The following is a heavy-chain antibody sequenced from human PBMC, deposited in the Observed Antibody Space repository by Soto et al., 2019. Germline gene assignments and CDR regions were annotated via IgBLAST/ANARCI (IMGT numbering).Heavy chain of an antibody. V-gene: IGHV3-11*01. CDR2: ISSSGSTI. Sequence: GGSLRLSCAASGFTFSDYDMSWIRQAPGKGLEWVSYISSSGSTIYYADSVKGRFTISRDNAKNSLYLQMNSLRAEDTAVYYCARVGALTYNWNYRSANYFDYWGQGTLVTVSS. D-gene: IGHD1-7*01. CDR1: GFTFSDYD. CDR3: ARVGALTYNWNYRSANYFDY. J-gene: IGHJ4*02.